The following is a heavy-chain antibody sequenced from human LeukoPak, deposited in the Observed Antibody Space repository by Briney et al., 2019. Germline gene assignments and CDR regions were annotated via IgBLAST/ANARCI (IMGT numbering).Heavy chain of an antibody. CDR2: IYHSGYT. CDR3: VRGRYDSSGYNYWYFDL. J-gene: IGHJ2*01. Sequence: SSETLSLTCTVSGGSISSYYWNWIRQHPGKGLEWIGYIYHSGYTYYNPSLKSRVTMSLDTSKNKFSLKLSSVTAADTAVYYCVRGRYDSSGYNYWYFDLWGRGTLVTVSS. V-gene: IGHV4-59*06. CDR1: GGSISSYY. D-gene: IGHD3-22*01.